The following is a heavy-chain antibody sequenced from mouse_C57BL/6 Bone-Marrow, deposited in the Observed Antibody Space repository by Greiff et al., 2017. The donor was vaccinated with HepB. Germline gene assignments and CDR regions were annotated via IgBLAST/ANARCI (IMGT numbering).Heavy chain of an antibody. CDR1: GYTFTDYE. CDR3: TRTMIRDYYAMDY. J-gene: IGHJ4*01. CDR2: IDPETGGT. V-gene: IGHV1-15*01. Sequence: VQLQQSGAELVRPGASVTLSCKASGYTFTDYEMHWVKQTPVHGLEWIGAIDPETGGTAYNQKFKGKAILTADESSSTAYMELRSLTSEDSAVYYCTRTMIRDYYAMDYWGQGTSVTVSS. D-gene: IGHD2-4*01.